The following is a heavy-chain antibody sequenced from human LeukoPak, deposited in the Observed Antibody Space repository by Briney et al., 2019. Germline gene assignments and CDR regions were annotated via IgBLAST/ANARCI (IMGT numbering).Heavy chain of an antibody. Sequence: SETLSLTCTVSGGSINSGGYYWRWIRQLPGKGLEWIGYIYYSGSTNYNPSLKSRLTISVDTSKKQFSLKLSSVTAADTAVYYCARYFYDSSGRPGYYFDYWGQGTLVTVSS. V-gene: IGHV4-31*03. CDR3: ARYFYDSSGRPGYYFDY. J-gene: IGHJ4*02. CDR1: GGSINSGGYY. CDR2: IYYSGST. D-gene: IGHD3-22*01.